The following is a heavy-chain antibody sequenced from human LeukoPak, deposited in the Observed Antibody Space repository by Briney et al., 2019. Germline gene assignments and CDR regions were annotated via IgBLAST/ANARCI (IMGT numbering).Heavy chain of an antibody. V-gene: IGHV3-30*02. CDR2: IRNDGNKK. J-gene: IGHJ4*02. D-gene: IGHD5-18*01. Sequence: GGSLRLSCAASGFTFSGYWMTWVRQAPGKGLDWVAFIRNDGNKKNYAESVKGRFTISRDNSKNTLYLQMDSLSAEDTAVYYCVKVDTWGQGTLVTVSS. CDR1: GFTFSGYW. CDR3: VKVDT.